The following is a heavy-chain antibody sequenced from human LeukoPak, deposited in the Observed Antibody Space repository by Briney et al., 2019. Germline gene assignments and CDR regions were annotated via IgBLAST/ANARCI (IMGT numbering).Heavy chain of an antibody. CDR3: ARYRPYDSSGHDY. J-gene: IGHJ4*02. Sequence: PGGSLRLSCAASGFTFSSYLMSWVRQAPGKGLEWVANIKQDGSEKYYVDSVKGRFTISRDNAKNSLYLQMNSLRAEDTAVYYCARYRPYDSSGHDYWGQGTLVTVSS. D-gene: IGHD3-22*01. CDR2: IKQDGSEK. CDR1: GFTFSSYL. V-gene: IGHV3-7*01.